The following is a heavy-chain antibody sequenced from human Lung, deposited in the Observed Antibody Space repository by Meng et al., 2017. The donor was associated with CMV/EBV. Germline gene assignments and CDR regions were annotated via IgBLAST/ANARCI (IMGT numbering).Heavy chain of an antibody. Sequence: QRQLQESGPRLVKPSEPLSVTCIVSSDSITNYFWSWVRQPAGKGLEWIGRLYPDGSTDYNPSLSSRLTLSLDTSKIRFSLKLRSVTAADTAIYYCARTPVRFCNTHMCYAFDYWGQGALVTVSS. J-gene: IGHJ4*02. CDR1: SDSITNYF. CDR2: LYPDGST. D-gene: IGHD2-2*01. V-gene: IGHV4-4*07. CDR3: ARTPVRFCNTHMCYAFDY.